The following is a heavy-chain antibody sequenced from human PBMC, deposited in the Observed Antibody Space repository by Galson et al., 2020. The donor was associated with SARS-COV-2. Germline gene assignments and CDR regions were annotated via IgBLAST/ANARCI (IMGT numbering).Heavy chain of an antibody. CDR1: GGSISSGDYY. D-gene: IGHD3-9*01. Sequence: SETLSLTCTVSGGSISSGDYYWSWIRQPPGKGLEWIGYIYYSGSTYYNPSLKSRVTISVDTSKNQFSLKLSSVTAADTAVYYCASHHYDILTGYFDYWGQGTLVTVSS. CDR2: IYYSGST. CDR3: ASHHYDILTGYFDY. V-gene: IGHV4-30-4*01. J-gene: IGHJ4*02.